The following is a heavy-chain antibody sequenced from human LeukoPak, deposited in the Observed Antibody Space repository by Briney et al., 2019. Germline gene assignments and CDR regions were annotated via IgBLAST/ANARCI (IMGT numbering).Heavy chain of an antibody. V-gene: IGHV3-7*01. J-gene: IGHJ4*02. CDR3: ASDLNGAGG. D-gene: IGHD4/OR15-4a*01. CDR1: GLSFSGTW. Sequence: GGSLRHSRATSGLSFSGTWMTWLRQAPGKGLECVANIKPDGGQKYYLDSVKGRFTVSRDNAKNSLYLQMNSLRVEDTAIYFCASDLNGAGGWGQGTLVTVSS. CDR2: IKPDGGQK.